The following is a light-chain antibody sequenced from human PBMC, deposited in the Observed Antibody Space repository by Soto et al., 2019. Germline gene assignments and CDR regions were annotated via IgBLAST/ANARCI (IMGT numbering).Light chain of an antibody. CDR2: SAS. CDR3: HQYNHWLTWT. CDR1: QSVSSSY. Sequence: EIVFTQSPGTLSLSPGERATLSCRASQSVSSSYLAWYQQRPGQAPRLVIYSASTRANGIPARFSGSGSGTEFTLTISSLQSEDFAFYYCHQYNHWLTWTFGQGTKVDIK. J-gene: IGKJ1*01. V-gene: IGKV3-15*01.